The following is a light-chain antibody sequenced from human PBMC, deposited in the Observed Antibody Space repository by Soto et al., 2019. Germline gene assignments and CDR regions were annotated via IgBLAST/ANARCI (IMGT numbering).Light chain of an antibody. J-gene: IGKJ4*01. CDR3: QQYSSSPLT. Sequence: EFVLTQSPGTLSLSPGERATLSCRASQSVRSSHLAWYQQKPGQAPRLLIHGASTRATGIPDRFSGSGSGTDFTLTISRLEPEDFAVYHCQQYSSSPLTFGGGTKVDIK. CDR2: GAS. CDR1: QSVRSSH. V-gene: IGKV3-20*01.